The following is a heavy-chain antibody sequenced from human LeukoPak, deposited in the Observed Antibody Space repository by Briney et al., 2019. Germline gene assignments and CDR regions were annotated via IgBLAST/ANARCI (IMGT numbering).Heavy chain of an antibody. CDR1: GGSISSSRYY. CDR3: ARLTDY. V-gene: IGHV4-39*01. Sequence: PSETLSLTCTVSGGSISSSRYYWGWIRQPPGKGLVWIGRIYYSGSTDYNPSLKSRVTIAVDTSKKQFSLKLSSVTAAGTAVYYCARLTDYWGQGTLVTASS. J-gene: IGHJ4*02. CDR2: IYYSGST.